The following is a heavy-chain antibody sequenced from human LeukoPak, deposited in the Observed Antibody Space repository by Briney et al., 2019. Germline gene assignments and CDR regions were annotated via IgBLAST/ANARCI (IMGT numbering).Heavy chain of an antibody. Sequence: SETLSLTCTVSSGSVSSGRYYWTWIRQPPGKGLEYIGYIYYSGSTNYNPSLKSRVTISVDTSKNQFSLKLTSLTAADSAVYYCARDRSSWGLDCWGQGTLVTVSS. J-gene: IGHJ4*02. D-gene: IGHD7-27*01. CDR2: IYYSGST. CDR3: ARDRSSWGLDC. CDR1: SGSVSSGRYY. V-gene: IGHV4-61*01.